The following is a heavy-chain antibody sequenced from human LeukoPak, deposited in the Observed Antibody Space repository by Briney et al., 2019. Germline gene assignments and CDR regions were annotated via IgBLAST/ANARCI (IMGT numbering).Heavy chain of an antibody. J-gene: IGHJ4*02. CDR3: ARSLVTVYCSGGSCYFDY. CDR1: GYTFTSYA. V-gene: IGHV1-3*01. Sequence: RASVKVSCKASGYTFTSYAMHWVRQAPGQRLEWMGWINAGSGNTKYSQKFQGRVTITRDTSASTAYMELSSLRSEDTAVYYCARSLVTVYCSGGSCYFDYWGQGTLVTVSS. D-gene: IGHD2-15*01. CDR2: INAGSGNT.